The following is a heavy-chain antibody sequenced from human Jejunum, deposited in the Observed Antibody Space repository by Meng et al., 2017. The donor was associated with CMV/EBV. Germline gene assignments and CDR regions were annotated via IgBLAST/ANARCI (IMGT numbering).Heavy chain of an antibody. CDR1: YY. D-gene: IGHD2-15*01. J-gene: IGHJ6*02. CDR3: ARAGVVVTATPHYYGTDV. Sequence: YYRTWIRPAPGKGLEWVSSICGGGHALYYVDSVKGRFTISRDNARNSLYLQMNSLRAEDTAVYYCARAGVVVTATPHYYGTDVWGQGTAVTVSS. CDR2: ICGGGHAL. V-gene: IGHV3-11*01.